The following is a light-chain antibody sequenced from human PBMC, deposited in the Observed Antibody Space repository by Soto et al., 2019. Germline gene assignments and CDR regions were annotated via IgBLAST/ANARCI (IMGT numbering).Light chain of an antibody. CDR1: QSLPTNS. CDR2: AAS. CDR3: QQYDVSPLT. J-gene: IGKJ3*01. Sequence: EIVLTQSPGTLSLSPGERATLSGRASQSLPTNSLAWYQQKPGQTPRLLIYAASTRDTGIPDRFSGSGSGTDFALNISRLEPEDFALYYCQQYDVSPLTFGPGTKVDVK. V-gene: IGKV3-20*01.